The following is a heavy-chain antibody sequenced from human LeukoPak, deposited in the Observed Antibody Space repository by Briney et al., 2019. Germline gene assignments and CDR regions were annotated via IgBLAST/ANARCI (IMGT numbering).Heavy chain of an antibody. J-gene: IGHJ2*01. Sequence: SETLSLTCAVYGGSFSGCYWSWIRQPPGKGLEWIGEVNRSGSTNYNPSLKSRVSISVDTSKNQFSLKLSSVTAADTAVYYCASLGSGSYSRKNWYFDLWGRGTLVTVSS. CDR3: ASLGSGSYSRKNWYFDL. V-gene: IGHV4-34*01. CDR1: GGSFSGCY. D-gene: IGHD3-10*01. CDR2: VNRSGST.